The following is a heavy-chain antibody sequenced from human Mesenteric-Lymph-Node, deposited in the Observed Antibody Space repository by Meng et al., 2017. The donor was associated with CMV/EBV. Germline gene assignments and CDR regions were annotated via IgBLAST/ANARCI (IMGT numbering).Heavy chain of an antibody. CDR1: GYTFTDYY. J-gene: IGHJ6*02. CDR3: AAAQRYTYDQGAYYYNGLEV. Sequence: ASVKVSCKASGYTFTDYYMHWVRQAPGQGLDYMGWINPKSGGTNYAQKFQGRVTMTRDTSISTAYMEVSRLTSDDTANYYCAAAQRYTYDQGAYYYNGLEVWGQGTTVTSP. D-gene: IGHD5-18*01. CDR2: INPKSGGT. V-gene: IGHV1-2*02.